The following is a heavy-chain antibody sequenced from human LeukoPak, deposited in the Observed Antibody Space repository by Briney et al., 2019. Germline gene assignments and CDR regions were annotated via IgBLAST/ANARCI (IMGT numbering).Heavy chain of an antibody. V-gene: IGHV3-21*01. CDR3: ARGHYDVLAASYKWTPDY. D-gene: IGHD3-9*01. CDR1: GFTFSNAW. J-gene: IGHJ4*02. CDR2: ITSGGDYI. Sequence: GSLRLSCAASGFTFSNAWMSWVRQAPGKGLEWVSSITSGGDYIYYADSVKGRFTTSRDNAKNSLSLQLNSLRVEDTAVYYCARGHYDVLAASYKWTPDYWGQGTLVTVSS.